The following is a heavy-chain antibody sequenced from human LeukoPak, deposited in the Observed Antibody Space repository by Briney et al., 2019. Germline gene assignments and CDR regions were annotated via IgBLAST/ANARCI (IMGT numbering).Heavy chain of an antibody. J-gene: IGHJ4*02. Sequence: PSETLSLTCTVSGGSISSGGYYWSWIRQPPGKGLEWIGYIYHSGNTYYNPSLKSRVTISVDRSRNQFSLKLRSVTAADTAVYYCARDVPRSAGYPDNWGQGTLVTVSS. D-gene: IGHD2-15*01. V-gene: IGHV4-30-2*01. CDR2: IYHSGNT. CDR1: GGSISSGGYY. CDR3: ARDVPRSAGYPDN.